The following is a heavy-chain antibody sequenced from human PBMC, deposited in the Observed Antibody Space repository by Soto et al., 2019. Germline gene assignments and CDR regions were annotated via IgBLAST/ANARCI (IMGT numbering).Heavy chain of an antibody. D-gene: IGHD3-22*01. CDR3: ARGLGSGYYYG. CDR2: IYYSGST. V-gene: IGHV4-59*01. J-gene: IGHJ3*01. CDR1: GRSIPSSY. Sequence: LSLTCAFSGRSIPSSYWSWIRQPPGKGLEWIGYIYYSGSTNYNPSLKSRVTISVDTSKNQFSLKLSSVTAADTAVYYCARGLGSGYYYGWGQGTMVT.